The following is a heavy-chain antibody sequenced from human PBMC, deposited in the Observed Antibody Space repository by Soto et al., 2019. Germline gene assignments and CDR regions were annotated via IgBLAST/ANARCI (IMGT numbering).Heavy chain of an antibody. CDR2: VSAYNGER. CDR3: SRGTSIPASGDY. Sequence: QVQRVQSGAEVKKPGASVKVSCKASGYTFTNYGINWVRQAPGQGLESLGWVSAYNGERRYAQRVQARVIMTTDTSTTTAYMELRSLRSDDTAVYYCSRGTSIPASGDYWGQGTLVTVSP. CDR1: GYTFTNYG. V-gene: IGHV1-18*01. J-gene: IGHJ4*01. D-gene: IGHD6-6*01.